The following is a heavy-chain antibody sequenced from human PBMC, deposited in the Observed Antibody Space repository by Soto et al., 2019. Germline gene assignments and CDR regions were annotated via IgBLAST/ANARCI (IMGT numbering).Heavy chain of an antibody. D-gene: IGHD3-10*01. CDR2: IYYSGST. Sequence: PSETLSLTCTVSGGSISSYYWSWIRQPPGKGLEWIGYIYYSGSTNYNPSLKSRVTISVDTSKNQFSLKLSSVTAADTAVYYCARLLWPRGDWLDPWGQGTLVTVSS. CDR1: GGSISSYY. V-gene: IGHV4-59*08. J-gene: IGHJ5*02. CDR3: ARLLWPRGDWLDP.